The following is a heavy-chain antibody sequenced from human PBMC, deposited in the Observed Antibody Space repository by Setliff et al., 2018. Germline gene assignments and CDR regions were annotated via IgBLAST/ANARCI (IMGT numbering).Heavy chain of an antibody. CDR1: GFTFRSYW. D-gene: IGHD1-26*01. J-gene: IGHJ4*02. Sequence: GGSLRLSCAASGFTFRSYWMSWVRQAPGKGLEWVANIKKDGSIKYYLDSVRGRFTISRDDAKNSLYLQMNSLRAEDTAVYYCARRVGFDYWGQGTLVTVSS. CDR3: ARRVGFDY. CDR2: IKKDGSIK. V-gene: IGHV3-7*01.